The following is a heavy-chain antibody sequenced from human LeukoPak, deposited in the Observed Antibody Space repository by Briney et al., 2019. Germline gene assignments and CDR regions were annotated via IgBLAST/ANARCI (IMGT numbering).Heavy chain of an antibody. Sequence: GSLSLSCAASGFTFIDYYMSWLRQAPGKGLEWVSYISSSSSYTNYADSVKGRFTISRDNAKNSLYLQMNSLRAEDTAVYYCARGGYSYGQFGLYLDYWGQGTLVTVSS. V-gene: IGHV3-11*05. CDR2: ISSSSSYT. J-gene: IGHJ4*02. D-gene: IGHD5-18*01. CDR3: ARGGYSYGQFGLYLDY. CDR1: GFTFIDYY.